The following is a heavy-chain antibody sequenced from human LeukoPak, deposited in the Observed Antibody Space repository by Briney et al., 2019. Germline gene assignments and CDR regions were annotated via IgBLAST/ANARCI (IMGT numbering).Heavy chain of an antibody. V-gene: IGHV3-30-3*01. D-gene: IGHD3-3*01. CDR3: AKVAGYYRYYFDY. CDR2: ISYDGSNK. CDR1: GFTFSSYA. Sequence: GGSLRLSCAASGFTFSSYAMHWVRQAPGKGLEWVAVISYDGSNKYYADSVQGRFTISRDNSKNTLYLQMNSLRAEDTAVYYCAKVAGYYRYYFDYWGQGTLVTVSS. J-gene: IGHJ4*02.